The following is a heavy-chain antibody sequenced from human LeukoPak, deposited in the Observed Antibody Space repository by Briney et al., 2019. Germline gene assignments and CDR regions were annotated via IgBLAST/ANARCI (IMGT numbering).Heavy chain of an antibody. CDR3: ARGGVGATRGVTDY. CDR2: ISSSSSYI. V-gene: IGHV3-21*01. Sequence: GGSLRLSCAASGFTFSSYSMNWVRQAPGKGLEWVSSISSSSSYIYYADSVKGRFTISRDNAKNSLYLQMNSLRAEDTAVYYCARGGVGATRGVTDYWGQGTLVTVSS. CDR1: GFTFSSYS. D-gene: IGHD1-26*01. J-gene: IGHJ4*02.